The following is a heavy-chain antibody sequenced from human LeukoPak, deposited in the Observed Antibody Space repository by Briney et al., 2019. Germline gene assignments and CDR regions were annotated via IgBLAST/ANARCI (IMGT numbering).Heavy chain of an antibody. J-gene: IGHJ4*02. CDR2: INPSGGST. Sequence: ASVKVSCKASGYTFTSYYMHWVRHAPGQGLEWMGIINPSGGSTSYAQKFQGRVTMTRDTSTSTVYMELSSLRSEDTAVYYCASNGYCSGGSCYLLDYWGQGTLVTVSS. V-gene: IGHV1-46*01. CDR3: ASNGYCSGGSCYLLDY. D-gene: IGHD2-15*01. CDR1: GYTFTSYY.